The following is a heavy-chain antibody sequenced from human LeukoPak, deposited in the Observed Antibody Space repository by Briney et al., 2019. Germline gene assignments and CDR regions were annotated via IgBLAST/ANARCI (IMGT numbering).Heavy chain of an antibody. Sequence: ASVKVSCKGSGGTFSSYAISWVRQAPGQGLEWMGGIIPIFGTANYAQKFQGRVRITADESTSTDYMELSSMRSEDTAVYYCARANFRDAFDIWGQGTMVTVSS. D-gene: IGHD4/OR15-4a*01. CDR2: IIPIFGTA. V-gene: IGHV1-69*01. CDR1: GGTFSSYA. CDR3: ARANFRDAFDI. J-gene: IGHJ3*02.